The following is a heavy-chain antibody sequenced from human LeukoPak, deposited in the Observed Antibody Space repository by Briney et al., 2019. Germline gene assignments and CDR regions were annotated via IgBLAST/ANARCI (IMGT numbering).Heavy chain of an antibody. D-gene: IGHD5-24*01. CDR3: AKAQRRDGYNFDY. V-gene: IGHV3-30*04. CDR1: GFTFSSYA. Sequence: GGSLRLSCAASGFTFSSYAMHWVRQAPGKGLEWVAVISYDGSNKYYADSVKGRFTISRDNAKNSLYLQMNSLRAEDTALYYCAKAQRRDGYNFDYWGQGTLVTVSS. CDR2: ISYDGSNK. J-gene: IGHJ4*02.